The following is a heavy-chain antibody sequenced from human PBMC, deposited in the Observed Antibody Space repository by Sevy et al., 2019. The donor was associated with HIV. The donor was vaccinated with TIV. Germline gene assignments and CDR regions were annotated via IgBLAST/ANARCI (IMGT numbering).Heavy chain of an antibody. CDR3: ASWGYVRDAFDI. CDR1: GFTFSSYA. J-gene: IGHJ3*02. Sequence: GGSLRLSCAASGFTFSSYAMHWVRQAPGKGLEWVAVISYDGSNKYYADSVKGRFTISRDNSKNTLYLQMNSLRAEDTAVYYCASWGYVRDAFDIWGQWTMVTVSS. D-gene: IGHD5-12*01. CDR2: ISYDGSNK. V-gene: IGHV3-30-3*01.